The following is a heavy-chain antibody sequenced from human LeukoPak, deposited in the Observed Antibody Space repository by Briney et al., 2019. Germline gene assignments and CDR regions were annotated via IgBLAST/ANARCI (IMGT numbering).Heavy chain of an antibody. V-gene: IGHV3-74*01. D-gene: IGHD3-22*01. CDR3: ARSYDSSGFPLGY. J-gene: IGHJ4*02. CDR1: GFTFSSYW. CDR2: INTDGSST. Sequence: GGSLRLSCAASGFTFSSYWMHWVRQAPGKGLVWVSRINTDGSSTSYADSVKGRFTISRDNAKNTLYLQMNSLRAEDTAVYYCARSYDSSGFPLGYWGQGTLVTVSS.